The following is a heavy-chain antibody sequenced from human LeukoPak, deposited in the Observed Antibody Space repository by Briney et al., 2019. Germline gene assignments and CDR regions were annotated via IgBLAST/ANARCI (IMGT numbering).Heavy chain of an antibody. V-gene: IGHV3-23*01. CDR2: IFGSGGSA. D-gene: IGHD6-19*01. CDR1: GVTFNSYA. Sequence: WGTLRLSCAASGVTFNSYAMCWIRQAPGKGLEWVSGIFGSGGSAHYADSVKGRFTIFRDNSKKTVYLQRNSMRAEDTAVYYCTKTTSGDSSGRYPGWPVDYWGQGTLVTVSS. CDR3: TKTTSGDSSGRYPGWPVDY. J-gene: IGHJ4*02.